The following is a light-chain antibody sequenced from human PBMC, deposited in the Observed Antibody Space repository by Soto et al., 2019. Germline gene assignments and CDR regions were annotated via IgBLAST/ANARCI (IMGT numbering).Light chain of an antibody. V-gene: IGKV1-9*01. Sequence: DIQLTQSPSFLSASVGDRVTITCRASQGLRSYLAWYQQRPGKAPELLIYAASTLQSGVPSRFSGSESGTEFTLTISSLQPEDFATYYCQQFNTYPLTFGGGTKVEIK. CDR3: QQFNTYPLT. J-gene: IGKJ4*01. CDR2: AAS. CDR1: QGLRSY.